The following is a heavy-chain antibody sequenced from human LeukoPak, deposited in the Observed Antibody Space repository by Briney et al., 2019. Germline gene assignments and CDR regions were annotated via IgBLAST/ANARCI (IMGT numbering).Heavy chain of an antibody. Sequence: GGSLRLSCAASGFTFSSYAMHWVRQAPGKGLEWVAVISYDGSNKYYADSAKGRFTISRDNSKNTLYLQMNSLRAEDTAVYYCARNDYGDYIAYYGMDVWGQGTTVTVSS. CDR1: GFTFSSYA. CDR3: ARNDYGDYIAYYGMDV. V-gene: IGHV3-30-3*01. D-gene: IGHD4-17*01. CDR2: ISYDGSNK. J-gene: IGHJ6*02.